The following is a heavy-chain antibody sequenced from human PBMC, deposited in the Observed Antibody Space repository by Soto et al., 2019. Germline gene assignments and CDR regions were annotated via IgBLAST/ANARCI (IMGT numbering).Heavy chain of an antibody. CDR2: ISSSSSYI. D-gene: IGHD1-26*01. Sequence: GGSLRLSCAASGFTFSSYSMNWVRQAPGKGLEWVSSISSSSSYIYYADSVKGRFTISRDNAKNSLYLQMNSLRAEDTAVYYCARIPIVGATKLWFDPWGQGTLVTVSS. CDR1: GFTFSSYS. J-gene: IGHJ5*02. V-gene: IGHV3-21*01. CDR3: ARIPIVGATKLWFDP.